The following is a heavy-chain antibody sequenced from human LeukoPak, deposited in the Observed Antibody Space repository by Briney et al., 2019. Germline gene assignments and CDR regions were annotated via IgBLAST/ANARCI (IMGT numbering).Heavy chain of an antibody. J-gene: IGHJ4*02. D-gene: IGHD3-9*01. V-gene: IGHV4-39*07. Sequence: SETLSLTCTVSGGSISSSSYYWGWIRQPPGKGLEWIGSIYYSGGTYYNPSLKSRVTISVDTSKDQFSLKLSSVTAADTAVYYCARVRRYFDWLGFDYWGQGTLVTVSS. CDR2: IYYSGGT. CDR1: GGSISSSSYY. CDR3: ARVRRYFDWLGFDY.